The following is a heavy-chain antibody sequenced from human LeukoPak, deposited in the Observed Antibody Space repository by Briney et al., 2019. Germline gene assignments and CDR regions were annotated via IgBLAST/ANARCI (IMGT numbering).Heavy chain of an antibody. CDR1: GDSVSSNSAA. CDR2: TYYRSKWYN. D-gene: IGHD1-1*01. CDR3: ARDGAGYNTDYYYYMDV. V-gene: IGHV6-1*01. J-gene: IGHJ6*03. Sequence: ASQTLSLTCAISGDSVSSNSAAWNWIRQSPSIGLEWLGRTYYRSKWYNDYAECVKSRITINPDKSMNQLFMKLNSVAPEDKSVYYCARDGAGYNTDYYYYMDVWGKRTKVTVSS.